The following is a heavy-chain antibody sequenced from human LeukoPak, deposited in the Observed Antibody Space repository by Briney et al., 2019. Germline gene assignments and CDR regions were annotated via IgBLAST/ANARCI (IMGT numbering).Heavy chain of an antibody. CDR1: GYSLATYG. J-gene: IGHJ3*02. D-gene: IGHD6-6*01. CDR3: ARLIEYRTSSRVFDI. V-gene: IGHV1-18*01. Sequence: ASVKVSCKASGYSLATYGITWVRQAPGQGLEWMGWITTYNGNTNYARKLQGRVTMTTDTSTNTAYMELGSLRPDDTAVYYCARLIEYRTSSRVFDIWGQGTMVTVSS. CDR2: ITTYNGNT.